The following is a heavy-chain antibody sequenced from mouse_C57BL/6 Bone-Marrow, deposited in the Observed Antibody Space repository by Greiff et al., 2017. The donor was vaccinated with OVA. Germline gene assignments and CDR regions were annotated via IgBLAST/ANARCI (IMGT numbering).Heavy chain of an antibody. CDR2: IDPENGDT. CDR3: TTGFYAMDY. V-gene: IGHV14-4*01. CDR1: GFNIKDDY. Sequence: EVQLQESGAELVRPGASVKLSCTASGFNIKDDYMHWVKQRPEQGLEWIGWIDPENGDTEYASKFQGKATITADTSSNTAYLQLSSLTSEDTAVYYCTTGFYAMDYWGQGTSVTVSS. J-gene: IGHJ4*01.